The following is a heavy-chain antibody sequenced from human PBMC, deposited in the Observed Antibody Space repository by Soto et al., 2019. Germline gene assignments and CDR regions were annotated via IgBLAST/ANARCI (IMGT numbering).Heavy chain of an antibody. D-gene: IGHD2-15*01. Sequence: QVQLLQSGVEVKKPGASVKVSCKASGYTFATYGIGWVRQAPGQGLEWMGWITPSNGDTNYAQKLQGRVTMTTDTSTSTAYMEVRSLRSDDTAVYYCARLADCNSEICYSRPLDYWGQGTLVTVSS. CDR3: ARLADCNSEICYSRPLDY. J-gene: IGHJ4*02. V-gene: IGHV1-18*01. CDR2: ITPSNGDT. CDR1: GYTFATYG.